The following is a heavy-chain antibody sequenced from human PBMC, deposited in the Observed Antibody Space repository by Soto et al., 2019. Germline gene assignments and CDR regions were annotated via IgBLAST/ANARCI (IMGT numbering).Heavy chain of an antibody. CDR3: ARRYGDCFDY. Sequence: SETLSLTCTVSVGSISSYYWSWIRQPPGKGLEWIGYIYYSGSTNYNPSLKSRVTISVDTSKNQFSLKLSSVTAADTAVYYCARRYGDCFDYWGQGTLVTVSS. CDR2: IYYSGST. CDR1: VGSISSYY. D-gene: IGHD4-17*01. V-gene: IGHV4-59*08. J-gene: IGHJ4*02.